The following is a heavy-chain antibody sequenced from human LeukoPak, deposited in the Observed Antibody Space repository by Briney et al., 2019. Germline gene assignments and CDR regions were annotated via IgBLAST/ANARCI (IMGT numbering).Heavy chain of an antibody. CDR2: SKTKTDGGTT. CDR1: GFTFSNAW. J-gene: IGHJ4*02. CDR3: TTDYGSGSYHYFNY. D-gene: IGHD3-10*01. Sequence: PGGSLRLSCAASGFTFSNAWMSWVRQAPNKGLEWVGRSKTKTDGGTTDYAAPVKGRFTISRHDSKDTLYLQMNSLKSEDTAVYYCTTDYGSGSYHYFNYWGQGTLVTVSS. V-gene: IGHV3-15*01.